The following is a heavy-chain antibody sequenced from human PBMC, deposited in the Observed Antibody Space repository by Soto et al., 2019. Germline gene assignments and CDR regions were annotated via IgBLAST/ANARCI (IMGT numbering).Heavy chain of an antibody. D-gene: IGHD3-22*01. J-gene: IGHJ4*02. CDR3: ARSPGYYDSSGYPQFDY. Sequence: QVQLVESGGGVVQPGRSLRLSCAASGFTFSSYAMHWVRQAPGKGLEWVAVISYDGSNKYYADSVKGRFTISRDNSNNTLHLQMNSLRAEDTAVYYCARSPGYYDSSGYPQFDYWGQGTLVTVSS. CDR2: ISYDGSNK. CDR1: GFTFSSYA. V-gene: IGHV3-30-3*01.